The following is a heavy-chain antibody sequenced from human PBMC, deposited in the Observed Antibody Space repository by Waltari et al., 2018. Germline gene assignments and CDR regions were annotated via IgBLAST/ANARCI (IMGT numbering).Heavy chain of an antibody. CDR1: GYTFTTYE. CDR2: GNPKSGAT. V-gene: IGHV1-8*02. D-gene: IGHD3-16*01. Sequence: QVQLMQSGAEVIKPGASVKVSCRASGYTFTTYEINWVRQGSGQGLEWRGWGNPKSGATADAQKFQGRVTLTRDTSTDTAYMELSSLNSEDAAHYYCAGGRHVYANNDYNWFDHWGQGTLVAVSS. CDR3: AGGRHVYANNDYNWFDH. J-gene: IGHJ5*02.